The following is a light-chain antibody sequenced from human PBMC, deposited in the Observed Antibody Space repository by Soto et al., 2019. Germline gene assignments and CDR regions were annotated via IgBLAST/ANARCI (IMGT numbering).Light chain of an antibody. CDR3: QQYGSPKT. Sequence: EIVLTQSPDTLSLSPGERATLSCRASQSVSGSYLAWYQQKPGQAPRLLIYGASNRATGIPDRFSGSGSGPDFTLTISRLEPEVFAVYYCQQYGSPKTFGQGTKVEIK. CDR1: QSVSGSY. V-gene: IGKV3-20*01. CDR2: GAS. J-gene: IGKJ1*01.